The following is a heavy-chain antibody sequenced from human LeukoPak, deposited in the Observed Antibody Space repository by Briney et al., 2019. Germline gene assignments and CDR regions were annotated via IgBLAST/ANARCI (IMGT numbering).Heavy chain of an antibody. J-gene: IGHJ4*02. Sequence: SVKVSCKASGFTFTNSAMQWVRQARGQRLEWVGWIVVASGNTKYAQKFQERVTITRDMPTSTAYMELSSLRPEDTAVYYCAAAPIEMQQRGFDYWGQGTLVTVSS. CDR2: IVVASGNT. CDR3: AAAPIEMQQRGFDY. V-gene: IGHV1-58*02. D-gene: IGHD5-24*01. CDR1: GFTFTNSA.